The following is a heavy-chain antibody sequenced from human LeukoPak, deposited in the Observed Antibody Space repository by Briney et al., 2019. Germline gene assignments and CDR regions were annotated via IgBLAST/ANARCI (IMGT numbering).Heavy chain of an antibody. V-gene: IGHV3-53*04. Sequence: GGSLRLSCAASGISVSNDYMSRVRQAPGKELEWVSAIYADGYTRDAASVKGRFSISRHNSKNTVYLQMDNLRPEDTAVYYCARDRRGEKDFDVWGPGTMVTVSS. J-gene: IGHJ3*01. CDR2: IYADGYT. CDR1: GISVSNDY. CDR3: ARDRRGEKDFDV.